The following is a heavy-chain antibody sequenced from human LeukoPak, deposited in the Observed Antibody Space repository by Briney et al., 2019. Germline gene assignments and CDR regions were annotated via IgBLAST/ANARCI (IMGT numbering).Heavy chain of an antibody. D-gene: IGHD3-22*01. Sequence: SETLSLTCAVSGGSISSGGYSWSWIRQPPGKGLEWIGYIYHSGSTYYNPSLKSRVTISVDTSKNQFSLKLSSVTAADTAVYYCARGLDYYDSSGYGYYYYYGMDVWGQGTTVTVSS. CDR1: GGSISSGGYS. CDR2: IYHSGST. CDR3: ARGLDYYDSSGYGYYYYYGMDV. V-gene: IGHV4-30-2*01. J-gene: IGHJ6*02.